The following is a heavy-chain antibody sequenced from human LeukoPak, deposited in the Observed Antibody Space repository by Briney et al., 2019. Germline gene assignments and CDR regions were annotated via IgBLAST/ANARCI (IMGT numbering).Heavy chain of an antibody. CDR1: GFTFSTYE. J-gene: IGHJ4*02. CDR3: ARDRCSGGSCLFYYFDN. D-gene: IGHD2-15*01. Sequence: GGSLRLSCAASGFTFSTYEMNWVRQAPGKGLEWVSYIGSSGSTVYYADSVKGRFTISRDNAKNSLYLQMNSLRDEDTAVYYCARDRCSGGSCLFYYFDNWGQGTLVTVSS. CDR2: IGSSGSTV. V-gene: IGHV3-48*03.